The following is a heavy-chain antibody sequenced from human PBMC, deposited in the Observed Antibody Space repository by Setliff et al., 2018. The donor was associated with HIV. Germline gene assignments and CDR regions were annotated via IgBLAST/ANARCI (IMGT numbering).Heavy chain of an antibody. CDR2: IIPIFGTA. CDR3: ARERRSGSYGGRDAFDI. V-gene: IGHV1-69*06. Sequence: SVKVSCKASGYTFTGYYMHWVRQAPGQGLEWMGGIIPIFGTANYAQKFQGRVTIIADKSTSTAYMELRSLRSEDTAVYYCARERRSGSYGGRDAFDIWGQGTMVTVSS. D-gene: IGHD1-26*01. CDR1: GYTFTGYY. J-gene: IGHJ3*02.